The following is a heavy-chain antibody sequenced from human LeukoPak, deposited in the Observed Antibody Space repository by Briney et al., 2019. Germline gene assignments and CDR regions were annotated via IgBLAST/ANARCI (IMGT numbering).Heavy chain of an antibody. V-gene: IGHV3-23*01. CDR2: ISGSGGST. Sequence: GGSLRLSCAASGFTFSSYAMSWVRQAPGKGLEWVSAISGSGGSTYYADSVKGRFTISRDNSKNTLYLQMNSLRAEDTDVYYCAKDLYGSGSYYFDYWGQGTLVTVSS. D-gene: IGHD3-10*01. CDR3: AKDLYGSGSYYFDY. J-gene: IGHJ4*02. CDR1: GFTFSSYA.